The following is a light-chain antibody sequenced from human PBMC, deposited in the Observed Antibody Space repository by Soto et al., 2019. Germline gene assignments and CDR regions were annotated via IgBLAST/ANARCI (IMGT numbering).Light chain of an antibody. CDR1: QSVSSY. Sequence: EIVLTQSPATLSLSPGERATLSCRASQSVSSYLAWYQQKPGQAPRLLIYDASNRATGIPARFSGSGSGTDFTLTISSLEPEDFAVYYCQQRSNWLEITFGHGTRLEIK. CDR3: QQRSNWLEIT. CDR2: DAS. V-gene: IGKV3-11*01. J-gene: IGKJ5*01.